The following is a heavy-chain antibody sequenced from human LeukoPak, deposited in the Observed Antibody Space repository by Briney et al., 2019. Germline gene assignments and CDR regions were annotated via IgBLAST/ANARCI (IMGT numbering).Heavy chain of an antibody. Sequence: QPGGSLHLSCAASGFPFDDYAMHWGRPAPGKGLEWVSGISWNSGSIGYADSVKGRFTISRDNAKNSLYLQMNSLRAEDTALYYCAKDIDSSGYYYGGYFQHWGQGTLVTVSS. J-gene: IGHJ1*01. V-gene: IGHV3-9*01. CDR2: ISWNSGSI. CDR3: AKDIDSSGYYYGGYFQH. CDR1: GFPFDDYA. D-gene: IGHD3-22*01.